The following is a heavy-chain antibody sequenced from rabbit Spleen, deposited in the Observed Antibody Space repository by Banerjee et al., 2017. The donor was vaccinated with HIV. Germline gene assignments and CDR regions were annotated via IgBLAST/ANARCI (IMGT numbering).Heavy chain of an antibody. CDR3: ARDLTSVIGWNFNL. CDR1: GFSFSSGYD. Sequence: QQLVESGGGLVKPGASLTLTCKASGFSFSSGYDMCWVRQAPGKGLEWIACIYAGTIGSTYSASWAKGRFTISRTSSTTVTLRMTSLTAADRATYFCARDLTSVIGWNFNLWGQGTLVTVS. CDR2: IYAGTIGST. V-gene: IGHV1S40*01. J-gene: IGHJ4*01. D-gene: IGHD1-1*01.